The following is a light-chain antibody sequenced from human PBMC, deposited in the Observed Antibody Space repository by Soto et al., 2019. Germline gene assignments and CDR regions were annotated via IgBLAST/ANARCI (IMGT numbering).Light chain of an antibody. V-gene: IGKV1-39*01. Sequence: DIQMTQSPSSLSVSVGDAITITCRASQAINTYLSWFQQKPGKAPKLLIYLSSSLETGVPSRFSGSGSGTYFTLTISSLQHEDFATYYCQQSHSSPPTCGQGTRMEI. CDR1: QAINTY. CDR3: QQSHSSPPT. CDR2: LSS. J-gene: IGKJ1*01.